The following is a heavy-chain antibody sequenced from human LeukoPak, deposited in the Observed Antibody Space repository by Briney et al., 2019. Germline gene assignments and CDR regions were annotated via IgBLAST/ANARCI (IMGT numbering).Heavy chain of an antibody. CDR2: IYYSGST. Sequence: SETLSLTCAVYGGSFSGYYWSWIRQPPGKGLEWIGSIYYSGSTYYNPSLKSRVTISVDTSKNRFSLKLSSVTAADTAVYYCARTYYYDSSGYYYPGTFDIWGQGTMVTVSS. J-gene: IGHJ3*02. CDR3: ARTYYYDSSGYYYPGTFDI. V-gene: IGHV4-34*01. CDR1: GGSFSGYY. D-gene: IGHD3-22*01.